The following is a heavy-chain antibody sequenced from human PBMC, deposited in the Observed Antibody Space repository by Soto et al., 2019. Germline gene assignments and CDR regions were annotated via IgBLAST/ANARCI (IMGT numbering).Heavy chain of an antibody. J-gene: IGHJ1*01. CDR2: IIPIFGTA. V-gene: IGHV1-69*12. Sequence: QVQLVQSGAEVKKPGSSVKVSCKASGGTFSSYAISWVRQAPGQGLEWMGGIIPIFGTANYAQKFQGRVTITADESTSTAYRELSSLRSEDTAVYYCAREGVAAAGPPSQYFQHWGQGTLVTVSS. CDR1: GGTFSSYA. CDR3: AREGVAAAGPPSQYFQH. D-gene: IGHD6-13*01.